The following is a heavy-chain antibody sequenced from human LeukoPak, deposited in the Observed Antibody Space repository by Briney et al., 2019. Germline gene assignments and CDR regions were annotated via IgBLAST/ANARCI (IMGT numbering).Heavy chain of an antibody. CDR3: ARQKQQWGHRYFDL. Sequence: SETLSLTCTVSGGSISSSSYYWGWIRQPPGKGLEWIGSIYYSGSTYYNPSLKSRVTISVDTSKNQFSLKLSSVTAADTAVYYCARQKQQWGHRYFDLWGRGTLVTVSS. CDR2: IYYSGST. J-gene: IGHJ2*01. D-gene: IGHD6-13*01. CDR1: GGSISSSSYY. V-gene: IGHV4-39*01.